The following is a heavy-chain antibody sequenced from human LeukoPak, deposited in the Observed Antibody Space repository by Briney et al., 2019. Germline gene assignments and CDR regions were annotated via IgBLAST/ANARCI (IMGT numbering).Heavy chain of an antibody. V-gene: IGHV1-3*01. J-gene: IGHJ6*03. CDR2: INAGNGNT. Sequence: ASVKVSCKASGYTFTSYTMHWVRQAPGQRLEWMGWINAGNGNTKSSQKFQGRVTISRNPSISTAYMELSSLRSEDTAVYYCARWVGSPRSYYYMDVWGKGTTVTVSS. D-gene: IGHD3-16*01. CDR3: ARWVGSPRSYYYMDV. CDR1: GYTFTSYT.